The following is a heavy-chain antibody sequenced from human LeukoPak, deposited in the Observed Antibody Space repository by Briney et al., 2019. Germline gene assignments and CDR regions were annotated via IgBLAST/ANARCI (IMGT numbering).Heavy chain of an antibody. J-gene: IGHJ4*02. V-gene: IGHV3-11*04. Sequence: TGGSLRLSCAASGFTFSDYYMAWIRQALGKGLEYISHISASGSTIHYGDSVKGRFTIFRDDARNSVYLQMTSLRAEDTATYFCARDCGGHCYSGFDYWGQGALVTVSS. CDR2: ISASGSTI. CDR3: ARDCGGHCYSGFDY. CDR1: GFTFSDYY. D-gene: IGHD2-21*02.